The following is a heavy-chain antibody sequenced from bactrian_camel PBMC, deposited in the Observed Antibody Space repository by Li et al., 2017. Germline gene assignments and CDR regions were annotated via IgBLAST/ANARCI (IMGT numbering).Heavy chain of an antibody. CDR3: GWACGH. Sequence: HVQLVESGGGSVQAGGSLRLSCAASRLLYNTNCMTWFRQSAGGEREGVAAIHTGGGDPYYADSVKGRFTISRDNAKNTLYLQLNSLKTDDTAMYYCGWACGHWGQGTQVTVS. CDR1: RLLYNTNC. J-gene: IGHJ4*01. V-gene: IGHV3S1*01. D-gene: IGHD7*01. CDR2: IHTGGGDP.